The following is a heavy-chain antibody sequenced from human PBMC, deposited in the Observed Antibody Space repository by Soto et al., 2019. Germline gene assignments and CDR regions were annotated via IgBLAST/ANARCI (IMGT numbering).Heavy chain of an antibody. CDR1: EFTFSSYA. CDR2: ISYDGSNK. V-gene: IGHV3-30-3*01. CDR3: ARDREVRGEDWFDP. Sequence: QVQLVESGGGVVQPGRSLRLSCAASEFTFSSYAMHWVRQAPGKGLEWVAVISYDGSNKYYADSVKGRFTISRDNSKYTLYLQMNSLRAEDTAVYYCARDREVRGEDWFDPWGQGTLVTVSS. D-gene: IGHD3-10*01. J-gene: IGHJ5*02.